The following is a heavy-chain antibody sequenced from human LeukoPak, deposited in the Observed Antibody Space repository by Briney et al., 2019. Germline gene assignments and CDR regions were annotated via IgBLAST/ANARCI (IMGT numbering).Heavy chain of an antibody. V-gene: IGHV3-30-3*01. D-gene: IGHD2-21*02. J-gene: IGHJ4*02. CDR2: ISYDGSNK. CDR1: GFTFSSYA. CDR3: ASAELVVTAISY. Sequence: GGSLRLSCVASGFTFSSYAMRWVRQAPGKGLEWVAFISYDGSNKYYADSVKGRFTISRDNAKNTLYLQMNSARAEGTGGVFCASAELVVTAISYWGQGSLVTVSS.